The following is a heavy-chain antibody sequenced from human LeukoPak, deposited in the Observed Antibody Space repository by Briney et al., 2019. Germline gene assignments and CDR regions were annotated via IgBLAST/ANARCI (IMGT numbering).Heavy chain of an antibody. J-gene: IGHJ4*02. CDR1: GFSFKDTG. D-gene: IGHD3-3*01. CDR2: ISYDGSNK. CDR3: ARAWSGYSLDY. Sequence: GGSLRLSCAASGFSFKDTGMHWVRQAPGKGLEWVAVISYDGSNKYYADSVKGRFTISRDNSKNTLYLQMNSLRAEDTAVYYCARAWSGYSLDYWGQGTLVTVSS. V-gene: IGHV3-30*19.